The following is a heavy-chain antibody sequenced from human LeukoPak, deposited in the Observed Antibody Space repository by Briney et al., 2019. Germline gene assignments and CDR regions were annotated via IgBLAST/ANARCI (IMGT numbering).Heavy chain of an antibody. V-gene: IGHV7-4-1*02. CDR2: INTNTGNP. CDR1: GYTFTSYA. Sequence: GASVKVSCKASGYTFTSYAMNWVRQAPGQGLEWMGWINTNTGNPTYAQGFTGRFVFSLDTSVSTAYLQISSLKAEDTAVYYCARDHGYYDFWSGYYVETQWFDYWGQGTLVTVSS. CDR3: ARDHGYYDFWSGYYVETQWFDY. D-gene: IGHD3-3*01. J-gene: IGHJ4*02.